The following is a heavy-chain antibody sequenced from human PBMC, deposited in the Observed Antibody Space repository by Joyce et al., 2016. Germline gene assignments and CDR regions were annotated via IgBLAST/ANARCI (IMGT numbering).Heavy chain of an antibody. V-gene: IGHV3-53*01. CDR1: GFTVNNNY. J-gene: IGHJ4*02. CDR3: ARVPGFH. CDR2: IYSGGDT. Sequence: EVQLVESGGGLIQPGGSLRLSCAASGFTVNNNYITWVRQAPGKGLEWVSFIYSGGDTYYADSVKSRFTISRDKNTLYLQMNSLRVEDTAVYYCARVPGFHWGQGTLVTVSS.